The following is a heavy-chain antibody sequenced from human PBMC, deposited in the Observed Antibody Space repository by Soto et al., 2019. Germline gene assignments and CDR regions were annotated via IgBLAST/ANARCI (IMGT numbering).Heavy chain of an antibody. CDR2: ISYDGSNK. CDR3: AKDGYCSSTSCYGGRLYYYGMDV. Sequence: QVQLVESGGGVVQPGRSLRLSCAASGFTFSSYGMHWVRQAPGKGLEWVAVISYDGSNKYYADSVKGRFTISRDNSKNTLYLQMNSLRAEDTAVYYCAKDGYCSSTSCYGGRLYYYGMDVWGQGTTVTVSS. D-gene: IGHD2-2*03. CDR1: GFTFSSYG. J-gene: IGHJ6*02. V-gene: IGHV3-30*18.